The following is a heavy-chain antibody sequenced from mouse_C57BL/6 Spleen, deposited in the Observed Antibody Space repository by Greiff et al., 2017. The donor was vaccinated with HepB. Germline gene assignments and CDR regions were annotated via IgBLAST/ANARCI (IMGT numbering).Heavy chain of an antibody. Sequence: EVQLQQSGTVLARPGASVKMSCKTSGYTFTSYWMHWVKQRPGQGLEWIGAIYPGNSDTSYNQKFKGKAKLTAVTSASTAYMELSSLTNEDSAVYYCTRGPYMTNYFDYWGQGTTLTVSS. J-gene: IGHJ2*01. CDR2: IYPGNSDT. D-gene: IGHD1-3*01. V-gene: IGHV1-5*01. CDR1: GYTFTSYW. CDR3: TRGPYMTNYFDY.